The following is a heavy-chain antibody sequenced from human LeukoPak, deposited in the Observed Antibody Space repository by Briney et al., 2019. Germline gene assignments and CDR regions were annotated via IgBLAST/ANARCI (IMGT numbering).Heavy chain of an antibody. CDR3: ATGPLPAAGDY. D-gene: IGHD6-13*01. J-gene: IGHJ4*02. V-gene: IGHV4-59*01. Sequence: TSETLSLTCTVSGGSISSYYWSWIRQPPGKGLEWIGCIYYTGSTNYNPSLESRVTISVDTSKNQFSLKLSSVIAADTAVYYCATGPLPAAGDYWGQGTLVTVSS. CDR1: GGSISSYY. CDR2: IYYTGST.